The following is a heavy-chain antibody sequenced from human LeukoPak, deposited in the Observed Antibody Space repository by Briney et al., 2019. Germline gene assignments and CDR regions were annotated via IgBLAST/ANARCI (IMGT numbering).Heavy chain of an antibody. D-gene: IGHD3-10*01. CDR1: GFTVSSNY. CDR2: IYSGGST. Sequence: QPGGSLRLSCAASGFTVSSNYMSWVRQAPGKGLEWVSVIYSGGSTYYADSVKGRFTISRDNAKNSLYLQMNSLRAEDTAVYYCAREKWFGEFYDYWGQGTLVTVSS. V-gene: IGHV3-66*01. J-gene: IGHJ4*02. CDR3: AREKWFGEFYDY.